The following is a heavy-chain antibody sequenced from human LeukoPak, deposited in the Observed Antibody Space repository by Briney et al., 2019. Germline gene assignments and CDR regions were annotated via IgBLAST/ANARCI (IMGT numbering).Heavy chain of an antibody. Sequence: HGASVKVSCKVSGYTLTELSMHWVRQAPGKGLEWMGWISAYNGNTNYAQKLQGRVTMTTDTSTSTAYMELRSLRSDDTAVYYCTRVLLSDRYSGYEDEYSSGWYGPWFDPWGQGTLVTVSS. J-gene: IGHJ5*02. CDR1: GYTLTELS. CDR3: TRVLLSDRYSGYEDEYSSGWYGPWFDP. CDR2: ISAYNGNT. V-gene: IGHV1-18*01. D-gene: IGHD6-19*01.